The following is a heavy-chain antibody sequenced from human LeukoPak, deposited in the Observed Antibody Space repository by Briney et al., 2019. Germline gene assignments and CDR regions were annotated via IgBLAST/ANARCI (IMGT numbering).Heavy chain of an antibody. V-gene: IGHV1-2*02. CDR3: ARPNPPPYDYVWGSYRYTGGYFDY. J-gene: IGHJ4*02. D-gene: IGHD3-16*02. CDR1: GYTFTDYY. CDR2: INPNSGGT. Sequence: ASVKVSCKASGYTFTDYYMHWVRQAPGQGLEWMGWINPNSGGTNYAQKFQGRVTMTRDTSISTAYMELSRLRSDDTAVYYCARPNPPPYDYVWGSYRYTGGYFDYWGQGTLVTVSS.